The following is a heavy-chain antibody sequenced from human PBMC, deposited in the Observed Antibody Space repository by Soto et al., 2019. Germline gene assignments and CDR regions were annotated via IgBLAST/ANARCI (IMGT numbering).Heavy chain of an antibody. Sequence: QVQLVESGGGVVQPGRSLRISCAASGFTFSGHGMHWVRQAPGKGLEWVTKISYDGSKADYADSVKGRFTISRDNSKNTLYLQMSSLRVEDTAVYYCARITGYCSGGRCYAGPPDYWGQGTLVTVSP. CDR1: GFTFSGHG. J-gene: IGHJ4*02. CDR2: ISYDGSKA. CDR3: ARITGYCSGGRCYAGPPDY. V-gene: IGHV3-33*01. D-gene: IGHD2-15*01.